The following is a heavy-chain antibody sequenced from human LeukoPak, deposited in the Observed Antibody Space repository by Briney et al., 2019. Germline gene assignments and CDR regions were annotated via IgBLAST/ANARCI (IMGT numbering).Heavy chain of an antibody. V-gene: IGHV3-23*01. D-gene: IGHD2-15*01. J-gene: IGHJ4*02. CDR1: GFTFSNHA. Sequence: RSGGSLRLSCAASGFTFSNHAMSWVRQAPGKGLQWVSVISGSGRTTEYADSVKGRFTISRDNSKNTLSLQTNSLRVEDTAIYYCAKNVVVKRYFDYWGQGTLITLSS. CDR2: ISGSGRTT. CDR3: AKNVVVKRYFDY.